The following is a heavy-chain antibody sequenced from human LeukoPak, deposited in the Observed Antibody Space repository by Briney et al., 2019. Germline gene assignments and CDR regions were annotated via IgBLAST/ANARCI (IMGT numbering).Heavy chain of an antibody. D-gene: IGHD3-22*01. CDR3: ARGTYYDSSAEEDY. V-gene: IGHV1-18*01. CDR1: GYTFTSYG. J-gene: IGHJ4*02. CDR2: ISAYNGNT. Sequence: ASVKVSCKASGYTFTSYGISWVGQAPGQGLEWMGWISAYNGNTNYAQKLQGRVTITTDTYTRTDYMELRSLRSDDTAVYYCARGTYYDSSAEEDYWGQGTLVTVSS.